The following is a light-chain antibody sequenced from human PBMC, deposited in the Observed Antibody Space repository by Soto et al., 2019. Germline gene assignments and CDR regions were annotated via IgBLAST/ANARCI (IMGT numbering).Light chain of an antibody. V-gene: IGKV1-8*01. Sequence: AIRMTQSPSSLSASTGDRVTISCRASQGISSYLAWYQKKPGKAPKLLIYASSSLQSGVPSRFSGSGSGADFILTISSLQSEDFATYYCQQSYSTPITFGQGTRLEIK. CDR2: ASS. CDR1: QGISSY. CDR3: QQSYSTPIT. J-gene: IGKJ5*01.